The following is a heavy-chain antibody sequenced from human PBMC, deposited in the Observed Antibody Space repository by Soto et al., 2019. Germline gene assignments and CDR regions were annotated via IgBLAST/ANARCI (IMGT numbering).Heavy chain of an antibody. D-gene: IGHD3-3*01. CDR3: AKEERQYYDFWSGYYPFDY. J-gene: IGHJ4*02. Sequence: VGSPRLSCAASGFTFSSYAMSWVRQAPGKGLEWVSAISGSGGSTYYADSVKGRFTISRDNSKNTLYLQMNSLRAEDTAVYYCAKEERQYYDFWSGYYPFDYWGQGTLVTVSS. CDR1: GFTFSSYA. V-gene: IGHV3-23*01. CDR2: ISGSGGST.